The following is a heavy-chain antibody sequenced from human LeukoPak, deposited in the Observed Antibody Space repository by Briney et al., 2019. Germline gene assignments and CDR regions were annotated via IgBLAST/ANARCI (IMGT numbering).Heavy chain of an antibody. D-gene: IGHD3-10*01. CDR1: GFTFSSYA. V-gene: IGHV3-23*01. CDR2: ISGSGGST. J-gene: IGHJ3*02. CDR3: PKIMVRGIQAFNI. Sequence: GGSLRLSCAASGFTFSSYAMSWVRQAPGKGLEWVSAISGSGGSTYYADSVKGRFTISRDNSKNTLYLQMNSLRAEDTAVYYCPKIMVRGIQAFNIGGQGKMVTVSS.